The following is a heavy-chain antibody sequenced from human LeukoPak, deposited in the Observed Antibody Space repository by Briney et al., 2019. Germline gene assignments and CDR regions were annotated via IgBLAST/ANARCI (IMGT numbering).Heavy chain of an antibody. V-gene: IGHV3-30*02. J-gene: IGHJ4*02. CDR3: AKDHATYDFLTGYPAY. D-gene: IGHD3-9*01. CDR1: GFTFSSSG. Sequence: GGSLRLSCAASGFTFSSSGMHWVRQAPGKGLEWVAFIRFDGSDIYYGDSVKGRFTISRDNSKNTLYLHLNSLRGEDTAVCYCAKDHATYDFLTGYPAYWGQGIPVIVSS. CDR2: IRFDGSDI.